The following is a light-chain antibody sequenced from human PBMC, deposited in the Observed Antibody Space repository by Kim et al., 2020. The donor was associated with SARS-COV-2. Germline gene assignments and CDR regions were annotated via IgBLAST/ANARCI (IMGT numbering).Light chain of an antibody. J-gene: IGLJ2*01. CDR3: ATWDDSLNGPVV. CDR1: SSNIGSNN. CDR2: RNN. Sequence: QSVLTQPPSASGTPGQRVTISCSGSSSNIGSNNVSWYQQSPGAAPKLLIYRNNKRPSGVPDRFSGSKSGTSASLAISGLQSEDEADYYCATWDDSLNGPVVFGGGTQLTVL. V-gene: IGLV1-44*01.